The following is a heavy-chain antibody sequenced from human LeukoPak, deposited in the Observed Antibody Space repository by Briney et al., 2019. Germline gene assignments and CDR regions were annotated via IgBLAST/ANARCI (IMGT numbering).Heavy chain of an antibody. Sequence: GGSLRLSCAASGFTFSSYWMSWVRQAPGKGLEWVANIKQDGSEKYYVDSVKGRFTISRDNAKNSLYLQMNSLRAEDTAVYYCARDSTEGSYYYYGMDVWGQGTTVTVSS. CDR3: ARDSTEGSYYYYGMDV. J-gene: IGHJ6*02. V-gene: IGHV3-7*01. CDR2: IKQDGSEK. CDR1: GFTFSSYW. D-gene: IGHD1-1*01.